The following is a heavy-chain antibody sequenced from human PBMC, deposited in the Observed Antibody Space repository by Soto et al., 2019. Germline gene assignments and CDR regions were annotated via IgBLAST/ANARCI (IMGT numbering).Heavy chain of an antibody. D-gene: IGHD3-16*01. V-gene: IGHV3-33*01. CDR3: AINSFPDHYDYVWGSDGTFDI. Sequence: QVQLVESGGGVVQPGRSLRLSCAASGFTFSSYGMHWVRQAPGKGLEWVAVIWYDGSNKYYADSVKGRFTISRDNSKXXLXLXTNSLRAEDTAVYYCAINSFPDHYDYVWGSDGTFDIWGQGTMVTVSS. CDR2: IWYDGSNK. J-gene: IGHJ3*02. CDR1: GFTFSSYG.